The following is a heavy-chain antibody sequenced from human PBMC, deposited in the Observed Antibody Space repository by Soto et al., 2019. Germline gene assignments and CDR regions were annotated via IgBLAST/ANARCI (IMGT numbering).Heavy chain of an antibody. Sequence: GGSLRLSCAASGFTFSSYAMHWVRQAPGKGLEWVAVISYDGSNKYYADSVKGRFTTSRDNSKNTLYLQMNSLRAEDTAVYYCAKQQLALDYWGQGTLVTVSS. CDR1: GFTFSSYA. D-gene: IGHD6-13*01. J-gene: IGHJ4*02. CDR3: AKQQLALDY. V-gene: IGHV3-30-3*01. CDR2: ISYDGSNK.